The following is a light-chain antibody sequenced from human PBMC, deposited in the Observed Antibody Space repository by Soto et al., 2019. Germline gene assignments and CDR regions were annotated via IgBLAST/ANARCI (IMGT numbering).Light chain of an antibody. J-gene: IGKJ4*01. CDR2: WAS. V-gene: IGKV4-1*01. Sequence: DIVMTQSPDSLAVSLGERATINCKSSQSFLYISNNKNYLAWIQQKPGQPPKLLIYWASTRESGVPDRFSGSGSGTDFTLTISSLQAEDVAVCYCQKNYSNFPFGGGTKVEIK. CDR3: QKNYSNFP. CDR1: QSFLYISNNKNY.